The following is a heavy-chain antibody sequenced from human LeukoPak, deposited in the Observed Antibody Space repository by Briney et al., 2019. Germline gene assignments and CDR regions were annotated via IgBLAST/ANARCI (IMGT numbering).Heavy chain of an antibody. CDR3: AREMDSSSWYGRGWFDP. J-gene: IGHJ5*02. CDR1: GGSISSYY. Sequence: SETLSLTCTVSGGSISSYYWSWIRQPPGKGLEWIGYIYYSGSTNYNPSLKSRVTISVDTSKNQFSLKLSSVTAADTAVYYCAREMDSSSWYGRGWFDPWGQGTLVTVSS. D-gene: IGHD6-13*01. V-gene: IGHV4-59*01. CDR2: IYYSGST.